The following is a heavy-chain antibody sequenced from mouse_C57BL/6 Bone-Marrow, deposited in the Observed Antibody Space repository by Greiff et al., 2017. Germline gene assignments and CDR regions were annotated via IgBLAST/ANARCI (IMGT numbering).Heavy chain of an antibody. J-gene: IGHJ3*01. CDR1: GYTFTSYG. Sequence: VQLQQSGAELARPGASVKLSCKASGYTFTSYGISWVKQRTGQGLEWIGEIYPRSGNTYYNEKFKGKATLPADKSSSTAYMELRSLTSEDSAVYFCSRRSIYDGFAYWGQGTLVTVSA. V-gene: IGHV1-81*01. CDR2: IYPRSGNT. D-gene: IGHD2-3*01. CDR3: SRRSIYDGFAY.